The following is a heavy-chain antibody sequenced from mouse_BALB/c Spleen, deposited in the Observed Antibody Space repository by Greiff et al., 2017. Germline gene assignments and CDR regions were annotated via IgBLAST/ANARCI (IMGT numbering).Heavy chain of an antibody. D-gene: IGHD2-3*01. Sequence: EVKLVESGGGLVQPGGSLRLSCATSGFTFSDFYMEWVRQPPGKRLEWIAASRNKANDYTTEYSASVKGRFIVSRDTSQSILYLQMNALRAEDTAIYYGTRELYDGYYWYFDVWGAGTTVTVSA. CDR2: SRNKANDYTT. V-gene: IGHV7-1*02. CDR1: GFTFSDFY. J-gene: IGHJ1*01. CDR3: TRELYDGYYWYFDV.